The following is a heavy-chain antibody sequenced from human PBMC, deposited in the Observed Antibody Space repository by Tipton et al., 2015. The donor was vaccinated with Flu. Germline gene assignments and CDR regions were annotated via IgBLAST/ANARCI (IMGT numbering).Heavy chain of an antibody. CDR2: FNYNGST. CDR3: ARHRTTDPNYYNGMDV. J-gene: IGHJ6*02. CDR1: GGSIRPYF. V-gene: IGHV4-59*01. D-gene: IGHD1-7*01. Sequence: TLSLTCTVSGGSIRPYFWSWLRQSPSKGLEWIAYFNYNGSTTNYNPSLKSRLSTSVDTSKNQFSLRLSSVTAADTAVYYCARHRTTDPNYYNGMDVWGQGTTVTVSS.